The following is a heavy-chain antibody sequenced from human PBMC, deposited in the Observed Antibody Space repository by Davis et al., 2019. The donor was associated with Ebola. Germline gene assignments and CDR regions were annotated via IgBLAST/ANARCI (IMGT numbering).Heavy chain of an antibody. J-gene: IGHJ3*02. V-gene: IGHV3-21*01. CDR3: ARDPVAAADAFDI. CDR1: GFTFSTYS. Sequence: GGSLRLSCAASGFTFSTYSMSWVRQAPGKGLEWVSSISSDSDYIYYADSAKGRFTISRDNAKNSLYLQMNSLRAEDTAVYYCARDPVAAADAFDIWGQGTMVTVSS. D-gene: IGHD6-13*01. CDR2: ISSDSDYI.